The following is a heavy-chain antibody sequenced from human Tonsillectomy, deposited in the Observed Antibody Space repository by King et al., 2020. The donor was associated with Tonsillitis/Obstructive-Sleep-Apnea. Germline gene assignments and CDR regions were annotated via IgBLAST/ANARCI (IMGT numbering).Heavy chain of an antibody. V-gene: IGHV3-30*01. CDR1: GFTFSTYA. J-gene: IGHJ4*02. Sequence: VQLVESGGGVVQPGRSLRLSCAASGFTFSTYAMHWVRQAPGKGLEWVAVISHDGGYKYYADSVKGRFTVSRENSKNTVYLQMNSLRVEDTAVYYCARGVLDYCDYGVIDDWGQGTLVTVSS. CDR2: ISHDGGYK. CDR3: ARGVLDYCDYGVIDD. D-gene: IGHD4-17*01.